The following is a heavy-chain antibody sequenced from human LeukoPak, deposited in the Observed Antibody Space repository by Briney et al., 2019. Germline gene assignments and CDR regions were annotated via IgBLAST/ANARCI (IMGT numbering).Heavy chain of an antibody. CDR3: ARGLNERGYNYRLGIDY. CDR1: EFTVSSNY. V-gene: IGHV3-66*01. J-gene: IGHJ4*02. D-gene: IGHD5-18*01. Sequence: GGSLRLSCAASEFTVSSNYMSWVRQAPGKGLEWVSVIYSGGSTYYADSVKGRFTISRDNSKNTLYLQMNSLRAEDTAVYYCARGLNERGYNYRLGIDYWGQGTLVTVSS. CDR2: IYSGGST.